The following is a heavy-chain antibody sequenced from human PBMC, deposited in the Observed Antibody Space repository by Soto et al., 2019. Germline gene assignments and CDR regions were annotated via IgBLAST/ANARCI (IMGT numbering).Heavy chain of an antibody. CDR1: GFTFNDYY. D-gene: IGHD1-7*01. Sequence: GGSLRLSCAASGFTFNDYYMSWIRQAPGKGLEWVSYISTGGNTIYYADSVKGRFTISRDNAKNSLYLQMNSLRAEDTAVYYCRTGTTTGGNLLGVGYYYYGMDVWGQGTTVTVSS. V-gene: IGHV3-11*01. J-gene: IGHJ6*02. CDR3: RTGTTTGGNLLGVGYYYYGMDV. CDR2: ISTGGNTI.